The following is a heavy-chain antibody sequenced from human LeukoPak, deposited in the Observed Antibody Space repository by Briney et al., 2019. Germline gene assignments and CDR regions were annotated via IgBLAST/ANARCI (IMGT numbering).Heavy chain of an antibody. Sequence: GGSLRLSCAASGFTFSRYSMNWVRQAPGKGLEWVSTLSSISHYIYYADSVEGRFTVSRGNANNLLCLQMNSLGAEDTAVYYCSRDVGRGPPEAFDIWGQGTMVTVSS. CDR2: LSSISHYI. CDR1: GFTFSRYS. J-gene: IGHJ3*02. V-gene: IGHV3-21*06. D-gene: IGHD1-26*01. CDR3: SRDVGRGPPEAFDI.